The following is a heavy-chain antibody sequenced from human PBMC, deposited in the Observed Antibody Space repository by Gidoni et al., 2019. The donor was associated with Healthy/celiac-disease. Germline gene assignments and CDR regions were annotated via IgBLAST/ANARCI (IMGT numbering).Heavy chain of an antibody. D-gene: IGHD3-16*01. CDR2: IYYSGST. Sequence: QVQLQESGPGLVKPSETLSLTCTVSGGSISSYYWSWIRQPPGKGLEWIGYIYYSGSTNYNPSPKSRVTISVDTSKNQFSLKLSSVTAADTAVYYCARQGYLGLRDDAFDIWGQGTMVTVSS. V-gene: IGHV4-59*08. CDR3: ARQGYLGLRDDAFDI. J-gene: IGHJ3*02. CDR1: GGSISSYY.